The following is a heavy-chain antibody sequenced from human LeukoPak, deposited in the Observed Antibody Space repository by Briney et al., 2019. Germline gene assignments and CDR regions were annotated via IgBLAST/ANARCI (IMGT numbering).Heavy chain of an antibody. CDR1: GGSISSGDYY. Sequence: PSQTQSLTCTVSGGSISSGDYYWSWIRQPPGKGLEWIGYIYYSGSTYYSPSLKNRVTISVDTSKNQFSLTMSSVTAADTAVYYCAYCSGGSCYSEAKFDYWGQGTLVTVSS. J-gene: IGHJ4*02. V-gene: IGHV4-30-4*01. CDR3: AYCSGGSCYSEAKFDY. D-gene: IGHD2-15*01. CDR2: IYYSGST.